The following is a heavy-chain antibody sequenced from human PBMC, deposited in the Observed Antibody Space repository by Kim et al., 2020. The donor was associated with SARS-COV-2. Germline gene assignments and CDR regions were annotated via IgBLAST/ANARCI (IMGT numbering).Heavy chain of an antibody. CDR2: IYYSGST. V-gene: IGHV4-59*01. J-gene: IGHJ6*01. CDR3: ARASMITFGGVIDYYNYYG. CDR1: GGSISSYY. Sequence: SETLSLTCTVSGGSISSYYWSWIRQPPGKGLEWIGYIYYSGSTNYNPSLKSRVTISVDTSKNQFSLKLSSVTAADTAVYYCARASMITFGGVIDYYNYYG. D-gene: IGHD3-16*01.